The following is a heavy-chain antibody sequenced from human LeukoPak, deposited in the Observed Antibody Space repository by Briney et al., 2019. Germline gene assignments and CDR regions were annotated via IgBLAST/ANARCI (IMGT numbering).Heavy chain of an antibody. V-gene: IGHV3-53*01. CDR3: ARGYSSSWHVD. Sequence: GGSLRLSCAASGFTVSSNYMSWVRQAPGKGLEWVSVIYSGGSTYYADSVKGRFTISRDNSKNTLYLQMNSLRAEDTAVYYCARGYSSSWHVDWGQGTLVTVSS. CDR1: GFTVSSNY. D-gene: IGHD6-13*01. CDR2: IYSGGST. J-gene: IGHJ4*02.